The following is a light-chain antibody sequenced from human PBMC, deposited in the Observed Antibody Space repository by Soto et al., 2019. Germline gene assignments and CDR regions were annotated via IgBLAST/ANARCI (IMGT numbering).Light chain of an antibody. J-gene: IGKJ2*01. V-gene: IGKV3-20*01. CDR3: QHYNYWAYI. CDR1: QSVSSSY. Sequence: EIVLTQSPGTLSLSPGERATLSCRASQSVSSSYFAWYQQKPGQAPRLLIYGASSRATGIPARFSGSGFGTDFTLSISSIEPQDFAVYYCQHYNYWAYIFGQGT. CDR2: GAS.